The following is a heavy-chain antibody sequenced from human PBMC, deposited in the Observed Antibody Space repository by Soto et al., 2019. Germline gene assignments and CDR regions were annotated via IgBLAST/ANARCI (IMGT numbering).Heavy chain of an antibody. V-gene: IGHV3-7*01. CDR1: GFTFSNYW. D-gene: IGHD2-2*01. J-gene: IGHJ6*02. CDR2: INQDGSEK. CDR3: AKAQGYCSSTSCREAYYYYGMDV. Sequence: EVQLVESGGGLVQPGGSLRLSCAASGFTFSNYWMDWVRQAPGKGLEWVANINQDGSEKHYVDSVKGRFTISRDNAKNSLYLQMSSLTAEDSALYYCAKAQGYCSSTSCREAYYYYGMDVWGQGTTVTVSS.